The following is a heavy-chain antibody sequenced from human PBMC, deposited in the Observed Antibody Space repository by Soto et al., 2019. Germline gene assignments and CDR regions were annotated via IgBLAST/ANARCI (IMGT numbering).Heavy chain of an antibody. CDR3: ARVGNWNYPYYYYGMDV. CDR1: GYTFTIYA. D-gene: IGHD1-7*01. Sequence: ASVKVSCTASGYTFTIYAMHWVRQAPGQRLEWMGWINAGNGNTKYSQKFQGRVTITRDTSASTAYMELSSLRSEDTAVYYCARVGNWNYPYYYYGMDVWGQGTTVTVSS. CDR2: INAGNGNT. J-gene: IGHJ6*02. V-gene: IGHV1-3*01.